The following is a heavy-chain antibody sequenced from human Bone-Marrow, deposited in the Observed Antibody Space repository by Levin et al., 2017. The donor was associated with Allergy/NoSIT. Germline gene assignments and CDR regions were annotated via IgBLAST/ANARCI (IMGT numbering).Heavy chain of an antibody. J-gene: IGHJ6*02. Sequence: GGSLRLSCAASGFTFSSYDIYWVRQSTGKGLEWVSSIGPAGDTYYPGSVRGRFTISRENAKNSVYLQMNSLRAGDTAVYYCARAVAARGGDYGMDVWGQGTTVTVSS. CDR1: GFTFSSYD. V-gene: IGHV3-13*01. CDR3: ARAVAARGGDYGMDV. D-gene: IGHD6-6*01. CDR2: IGPAGDT.